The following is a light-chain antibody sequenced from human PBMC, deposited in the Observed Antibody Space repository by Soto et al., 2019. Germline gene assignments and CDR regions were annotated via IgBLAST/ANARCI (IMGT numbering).Light chain of an antibody. CDR3: QQRGKCTPLT. Sequence: EYMFTQSPATLSLSPGETATLSCRASRSVDSHLAWYQHKPGQAPRLLIFEASTRATGVPARFSGSGSGTHFTLTINCRVPADFAVYYCQQRGKCTPLTFGGGTKVDIK. J-gene: IGKJ4*01. V-gene: IGKV3-11*01. CDR2: EAS. CDR1: RSVDSH.